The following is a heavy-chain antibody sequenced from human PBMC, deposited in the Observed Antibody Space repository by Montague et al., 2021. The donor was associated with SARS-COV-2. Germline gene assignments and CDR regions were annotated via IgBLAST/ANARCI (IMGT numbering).Heavy chain of an antibody. V-gene: IGHV4-4*07. CDR1: GDSISYFY. Sequence: SETLSLTCTVSGDSISYFYWSWIRQPAGKGLEWIGRVSASGSTNYNPSLNSRVTMSVDTSKKQFSLRLSPVTAADTAVYYCARDVVAAPGTFDFWGHGTLVTVSS. D-gene: IGHD6-13*01. CDR3: ARDVVAAPGTFDF. CDR2: VSASGST. J-gene: IGHJ4*01.